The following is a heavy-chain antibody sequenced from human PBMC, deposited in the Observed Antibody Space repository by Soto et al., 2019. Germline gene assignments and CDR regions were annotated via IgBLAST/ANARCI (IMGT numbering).Heavy chain of an antibody. J-gene: IGHJ4*02. V-gene: IGHV3-33*01. CDR3: ASSPYCCCTYCDQLFVD. CDR1: GFTFSSYG. CDR2: IWYDGSNK. Sequence: GGSLRLSCAASGFTFSSYGMHWVRQAPGKGLEWVAVIWYDGSNKYYADSVKGRFTISRDNSKNTLYLQMNSLRAEDTAVYYCASSPYCCCTYCDQLFVDWGQGALVSVSS. D-gene: IGHD2-2*01.